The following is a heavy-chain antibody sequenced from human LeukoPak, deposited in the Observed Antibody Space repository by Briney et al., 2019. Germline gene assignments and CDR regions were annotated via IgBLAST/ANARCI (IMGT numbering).Heavy chain of an antibody. V-gene: IGHV3-74*01. CDR2: INSDGSST. J-gene: IGHJ5*02. CDR3: ARDLIPDYYDSSGYRGNWFDP. D-gene: IGHD3-22*01. Sequence: PGGSLRLSCAASGFTFSSYWMHWVRQAPGKGLVWVSRINSDGSSTSYADSVKGRFTISRDNAKNTLYLQMNSLRAEDTAVYYCARDLIPDYYDSSGYRGNWFDPWGQGTLVTVSS. CDR1: GFTFSSYW.